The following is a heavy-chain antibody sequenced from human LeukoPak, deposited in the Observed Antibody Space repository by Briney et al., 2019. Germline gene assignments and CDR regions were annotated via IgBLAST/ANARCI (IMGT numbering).Heavy chain of an antibody. CDR3: ARFKGSPNKAFDI. CDR1: GYTFTSYY. D-gene: IGHD1/OR15-1a*01. CDR2: INPSGGST. J-gene: IGHJ3*02. V-gene: IGHV1-46*01. Sequence: ASVKVSCKASGYTFTSYYMHWVRQAPGQGLEWMGIINPSGGSTSYAQKFQGRVTMTRDTSISTAYMELSRLRSDDTAVYYCARFKGSPNKAFDIWGQGTMVTVSS.